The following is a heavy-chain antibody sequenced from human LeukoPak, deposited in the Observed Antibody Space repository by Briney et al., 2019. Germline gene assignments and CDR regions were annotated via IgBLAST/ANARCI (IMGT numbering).Heavy chain of an antibody. D-gene: IGHD6-13*01. V-gene: IGHV1-18*04. CDR1: GYTFTSYG. CDR3: AGDRYSSSWYETDY. Sequence: GASVKVSCKASGYTFTSYGISWVRQAPGQGLEWMGWISAYNGNTNYAQKLQGRVTMTTDTSTSTAYMELRSLRSDDTAVYYCAGDRYSSSWYETDYWGQGTLVTVSS. CDR2: ISAYNGNT. J-gene: IGHJ4*02.